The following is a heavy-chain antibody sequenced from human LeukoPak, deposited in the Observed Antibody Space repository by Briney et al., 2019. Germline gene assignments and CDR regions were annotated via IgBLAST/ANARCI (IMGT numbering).Heavy chain of an antibody. D-gene: IGHD3-10*01. CDR3: ARDRRDYYGSGSYGMDV. V-gene: IGHV4-61*01. J-gene: IGHJ6*02. CDR2: IYYSGST. Sequence: SDTLSLTCTVSGYSISSGYYWSCIRQPPGKGLELIGYIYYSGSTNYNPSLKSRVTISVDTSKNQFSLKLSSVTAADTAVYYCARDRRDYYGSGSYGMDVWGQGTTVTVSS. CDR1: GYSISSGYY.